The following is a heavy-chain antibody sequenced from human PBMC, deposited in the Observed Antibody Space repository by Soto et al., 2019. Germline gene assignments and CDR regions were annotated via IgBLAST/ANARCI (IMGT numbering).Heavy chain of an antibody. CDR1: GGTFSSYA. CDR3: ARAQRYYYDSSGYFYYYYYGMDV. D-gene: IGHD3-22*01. Sequence: QVQLVQSGAEVKKPGSSVKVSCKASGGTFSSYAISWVRQAPGQGLEWMGGIIPIFGTANYAQKFQGRVTITADESTSTAYREMSSLRSEDTAVYYCARAQRYYYDSSGYFYYYYYGMDVWGQGTTVTVSS. CDR2: IIPIFGTA. V-gene: IGHV1-69*01. J-gene: IGHJ6*02.